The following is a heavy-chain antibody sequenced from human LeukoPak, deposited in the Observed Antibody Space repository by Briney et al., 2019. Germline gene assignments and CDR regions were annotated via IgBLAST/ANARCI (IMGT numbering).Heavy chain of an antibody. J-gene: IGHJ1*01. D-gene: IGHD3-22*01. V-gene: IGHV4-39*02. CDR3: ARDPLDYYDSSGYYYPEEYFQH. CDR2: IYYSGST. Sequence: PSETLSLTCTVSGGSISSSGYYWGWIRQPPGKGLEWIGSIYYSGSTYYNPSLKSRVTISVDTSKNQFSLKLSSVTAADTAVYYCARDPLDYYDSSGYYYPEEYFQHWGQGTLVTVSS. CDR1: GGSISSSGYY.